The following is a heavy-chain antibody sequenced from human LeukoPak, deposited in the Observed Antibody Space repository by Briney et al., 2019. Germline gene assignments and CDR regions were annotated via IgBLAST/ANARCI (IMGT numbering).Heavy chain of an antibody. CDR1: GFTFNNYW. V-gene: IGHV3-74*01. CDR3: ARVAYYYYGMDV. CDR2: INSDGSST. D-gene: IGHD5-12*01. J-gene: IGHJ6*02. Sequence: GGSLRLSCAASGFTFNNYWMHWVRHAPGKGLVWVSRINSDGSSTNYADSVRGRFTISRDNAKKTLYLQLNSLRADDTGVYYCARVAYYYYGMDVWGQGTTVSVSS.